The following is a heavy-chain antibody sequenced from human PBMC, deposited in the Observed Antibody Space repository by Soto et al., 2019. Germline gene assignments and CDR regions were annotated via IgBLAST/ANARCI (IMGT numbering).Heavy chain of an antibody. V-gene: IGHV3-23*01. CDR1: GFTFSSYA. CDR3: AKGRGIAAAGHFRY. D-gene: IGHD6-13*01. Sequence: PGGSQRHSCAASGFTFSSYAMSWVRQAPGKGLEWVSAISGSGGSTYYADSVKGRFTISRDNSKNTLYLQMNSLRAEDTAVYYCAKGRGIAAAGHFRYWGQGTLVTVSS. CDR2: ISGSGGST. J-gene: IGHJ4*02.